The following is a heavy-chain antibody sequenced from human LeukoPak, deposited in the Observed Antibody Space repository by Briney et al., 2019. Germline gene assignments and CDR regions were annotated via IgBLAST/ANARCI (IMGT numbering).Heavy chain of an antibody. CDR3: ARASWVSSTDAVR. Sequence: GGSLRLSCAASGLSFSTFAMSWVHQGPARGLEWVSSTRGNGETFYADSVKGRSTLYSDSSRNTVYLQLNNLRVEDTAIYYCARASWVSSTDAVRWGQGTLVTVSS. D-gene: IGHD3-16*01. CDR2: TRGNGET. CDR1: GLSFSTFA. J-gene: IGHJ4*02. V-gene: IGHV3-23*01.